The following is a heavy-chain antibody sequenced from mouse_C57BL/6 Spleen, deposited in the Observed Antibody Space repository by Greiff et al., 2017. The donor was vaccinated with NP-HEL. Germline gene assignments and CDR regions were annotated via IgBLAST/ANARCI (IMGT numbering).Heavy chain of an antibody. CDR3: ARSGYGSDFDY. V-gene: IGHV1-69*01. J-gene: IGHJ2*01. CDR1: GYTFTSYW. D-gene: IGHD1-1*01. Sequence: VQLQQSGAELVMPGASVKLSCKASGYTFTSYWMHWVKQRPGQGLEWIGEIDPSDSYTNYNQKFKGKSTLTVDKSSSTAYMQLSSLTSEDSAVYYCARSGYGSDFDYWGQGTTLTVSS. CDR2: IDPSDSYT.